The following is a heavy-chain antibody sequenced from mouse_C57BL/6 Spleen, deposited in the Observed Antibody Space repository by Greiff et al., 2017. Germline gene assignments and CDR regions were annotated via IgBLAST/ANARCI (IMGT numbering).Heavy chain of an antibody. J-gene: IGHJ3*01. Sequence: QVQLQQSGAELVKPGASVQISCKASGYAFSSYWLNWVKQRPGKGLAWIGQIYPGVGDTNYNGKFKGKATLTADKSSSTAYRQLSSLTSEDSAVYFWARASLDGPRCAYWGQGSLVSVSA. D-gene: IGHD1-1*01. CDR2: IYPGVGDT. CDR1: GYAFSSYW. V-gene: IGHV1-80*01. CDR3: ARASLDGPRCAY.